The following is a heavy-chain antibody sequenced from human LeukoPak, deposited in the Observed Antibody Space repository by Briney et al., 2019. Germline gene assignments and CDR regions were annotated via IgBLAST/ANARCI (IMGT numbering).Heavy chain of an antibody. CDR3: ARDLSGIAGYTYGRGIDY. CDR2: IKKDGSEK. Sequence: GGSLRLSCAASTFTFSSYTMHWIRQAPGKGLEWVANIKKDGSEKYYVDAVKGRFTISRDNAKTSLYLQMNSLRAEDTAVYYCARDLSGIAGYTYGRGIDYWGQGTLVTVSS. J-gene: IGHJ4*02. V-gene: IGHV3-7*01. D-gene: IGHD5-18*01. CDR1: TFTFSSYT.